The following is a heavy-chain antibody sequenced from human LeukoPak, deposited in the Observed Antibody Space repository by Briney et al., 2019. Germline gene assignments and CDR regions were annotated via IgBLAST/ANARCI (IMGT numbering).Heavy chain of an antibody. CDR1: VYSISSNDG. Sequence: SETLSLTCAVSVYSISSNDGLGWIRQPPGKGRGWSGYIYYSGSTYYNPSLKSRVTMSVDTSKNQFSLKLSSVTAVDTAVYYCARNLGLRYDAFDIWGQGTRVTVSS. J-gene: IGHJ3*02. CDR2: IYYSGST. D-gene: IGHD4-17*01. V-gene: IGHV4-28*01. CDR3: ARNLGLRYDAFDI.